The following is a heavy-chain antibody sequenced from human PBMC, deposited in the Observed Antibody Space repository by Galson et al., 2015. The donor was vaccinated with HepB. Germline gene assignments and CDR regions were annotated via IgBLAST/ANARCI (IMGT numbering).Heavy chain of an antibody. V-gene: IGHV3-48*02. CDR1: GFTFSSYS. CDR3: ARAAGSYTFLAY. D-gene: IGHD1-26*01. J-gene: IGHJ4*02. CDR2: ISHSSDMI. Sequence: SLRLSCAASGFTFSSYSMNWVRQAPGKGLEWVSYISHSSDMIYYTDSVKGRFTISRDNAKNSLYLQMNGLRDEDTAVYYCARAAGSYTFLAYWGQGTLVTVSS.